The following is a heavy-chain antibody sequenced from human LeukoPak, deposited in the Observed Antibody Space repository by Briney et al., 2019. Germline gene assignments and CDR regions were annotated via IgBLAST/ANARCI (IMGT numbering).Heavy chain of an antibody. CDR2: IRYDGSNK. CDR3: ARDQLPYCSSTSCFPFDY. CDR1: GFTFSSYG. V-gene: IGHV3-30*02. D-gene: IGHD2-2*01. Sequence: GGSLRLSCAASGFTFSSYGMHWVRQAPGKGLEWVAFIRYDGSNKYYADSVKGRFTISRDNSKNTLYLQMNSLRAEDTAVYYCARDQLPYCSSTSCFPFDYWGQGTLVTVSS. J-gene: IGHJ4*02.